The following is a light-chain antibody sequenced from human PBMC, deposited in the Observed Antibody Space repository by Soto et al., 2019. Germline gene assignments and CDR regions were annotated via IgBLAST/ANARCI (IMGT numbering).Light chain of an antibody. J-gene: IGLJ1*01. CDR2: RNN. Sequence: QSVLTQPPSASGSPGQRVTISCSGSSSNIGSKYVYWYQQLPGTAPKLLIYRNNHRPSGVPDRFSGSKSGTSASLAISGLRSEDEADYYCAAWDDSLSVHYVFGTGTKLTVL. CDR3: AAWDDSLSVHYV. V-gene: IGLV1-47*01. CDR1: SSNIGSKY.